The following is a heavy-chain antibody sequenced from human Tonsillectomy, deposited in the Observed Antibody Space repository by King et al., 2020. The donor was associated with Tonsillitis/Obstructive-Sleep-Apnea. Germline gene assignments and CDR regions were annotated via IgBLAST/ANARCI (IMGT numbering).Heavy chain of an antibody. D-gene: IGHD6-19*01. CDR2: ISGSGGST. CDR3: ARDGSAIAVAGTEYYFDY. CDR1: GFTFSSYA. V-gene: IGHV3-23*04. Sequence: VQLVESGGGLVQPGRSLRLSCAASGFTFSSYAMSWVRQAPGKGLEWVSAISGSGGSTYYADSVKGRFTISRDNSKNTLYLQMNSLRAEDTAVYYCARDGSAIAVAGTEYYFDYWGQGTLVTVSS. J-gene: IGHJ4*02.